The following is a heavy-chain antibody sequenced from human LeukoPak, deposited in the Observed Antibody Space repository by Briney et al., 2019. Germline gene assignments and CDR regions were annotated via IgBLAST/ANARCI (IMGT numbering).Heavy chain of an antibody. CDR3: ASTRGYSGYGD. CDR2: IYYSGST. V-gene: IGHV4-59*01. D-gene: IGHD5-12*01. J-gene: IGHJ4*02. CDR1: GGSISSYY. Sequence: KPSETLSLTCTVSGGSISSYYWSWIRQPPGKGLKWIGYIYYSGSTNYNPSLKSRVTISVDTSKNQFSLKLSSVTAADTAVYYCASTRGYSGYGDWGQGTLVTVSS.